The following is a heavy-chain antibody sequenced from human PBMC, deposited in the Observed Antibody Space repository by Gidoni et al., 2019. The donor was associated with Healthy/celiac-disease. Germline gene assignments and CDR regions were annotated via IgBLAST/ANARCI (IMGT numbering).Heavy chain of an antibody. CDR2: RKQDGSEK. D-gene: IGHD5-12*01. CDR1: GFTFSSAW. V-gene: IGHV3-7*01. J-gene: IGHJ4*02. Sequence: EVQLVESGGGLVQPGGSLRLSCAAYGFTFSSAWMSWVRQAPGKGLGLVANRKQDGSEKYYVDSVKGRFTISRDNAKNSLYLQMNSLRAEDTAVYYCARAKSKSRVATVYYYFDYWGQGTLVTVSS. CDR3: ARAKSKSRVATVYYYFDY.